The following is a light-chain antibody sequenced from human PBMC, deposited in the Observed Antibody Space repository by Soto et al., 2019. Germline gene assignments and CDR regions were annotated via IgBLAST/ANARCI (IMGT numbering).Light chain of an antibody. V-gene: IGKV3-20*01. CDR3: QQYGSSPLGT. Sequence: EIVLTQSPGTLSLSPGERATLSCRDSQSVSSSYLAWYQQKPGQAPRLLIYGASSRATGIPDRFSGSGSGTDFTLTISRLEPEDFAVYYCQQYGSSPLGTFGPGTKVDIK. CDR1: QSVSSSY. CDR2: GAS. J-gene: IGKJ3*01.